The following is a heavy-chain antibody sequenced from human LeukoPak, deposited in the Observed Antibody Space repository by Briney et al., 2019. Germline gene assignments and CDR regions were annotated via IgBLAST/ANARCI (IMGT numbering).Heavy chain of an antibody. V-gene: IGHV4-34*01. J-gene: IGHJ4*02. CDR1: GGSFSGFY. CDR2: INHSGST. CDR3: ARGRSGGYNAN. Sequence: PSETLSLTCTVSGGSFSGFYWSWIRQPPGKGLEWIGEINHSGSTNYNPSLKSRVTISVDTSKNQFSLKLSSVTAADTAVYYCARGRSGGYNANWGQGTLVTVSS. D-gene: IGHD5-24*01.